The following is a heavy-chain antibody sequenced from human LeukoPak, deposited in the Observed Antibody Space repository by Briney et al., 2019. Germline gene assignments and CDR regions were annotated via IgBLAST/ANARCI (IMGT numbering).Heavy chain of an antibody. CDR1: GGSISSGGYY. CDR2: IYYSGST. D-gene: IGHD3-22*01. V-gene: IGHV4-31*03. CDR3: ARGSPYDPYCYDSSGSETPGGFDY. Sequence: PSETLSLTCTVSGGSISSGGYYWSWIRQHPGKGLEWIVYIYYSGSTYYNPSLKSRVTISVDTSKNQFSLKLSSVTAADTAVYYCARGSPYDPYCYDSSGSETPGGFDYWGQGTLVTVSS. J-gene: IGHJ4*02.